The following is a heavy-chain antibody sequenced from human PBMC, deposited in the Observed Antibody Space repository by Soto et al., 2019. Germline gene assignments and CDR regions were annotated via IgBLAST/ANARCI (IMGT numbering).Heavy chain of an antibody. Sequence: QVQLVQSGAEVKKPRSSVKVSCKASGGSLSNYGISWVRQAPGQGLEWMGAIIPVFGTPNYAQKFQDRVTITADESTTTVYREVRSLTSEDTAVYYCARGDATKIVVTTYYAMDVWGQGTRVTVSS. CDR2: IIPVFGTP. CDR1: GGSLSNYG. D-gene: IGHD3-22*01. J-gene: IGHJ6*02. CDR3: ARGDATKIVVTTYYAMDV. V-gene: IGHV1-69*12.